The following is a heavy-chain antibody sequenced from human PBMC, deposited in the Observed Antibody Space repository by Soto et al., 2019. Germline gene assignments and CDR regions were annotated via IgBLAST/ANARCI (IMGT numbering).Heavy chain of an antibody. D-gene: IGHD3-22*01. CDR3: ARGGQNGYYDSRAMVDY. CDR2: ISAYNGNT. J-gene: IGHJ4*02. CDR1: GYDFTSYG. Sequence: GASVKVSCKAFGYDFTSYGISWVRQAPGQVLEWMAWISAYNGNTNYAQKLQGRVTMTTDTSTSTAYMELRSLRSDDTAVYYCARGGQNGYYDSRAMVDYWGQGTLVTVSS. V-gene: IGHV1-18*01.